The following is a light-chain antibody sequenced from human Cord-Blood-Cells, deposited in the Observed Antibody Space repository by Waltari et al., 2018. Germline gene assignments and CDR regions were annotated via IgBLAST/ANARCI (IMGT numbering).Light chain of an antibody. J-gene: IGLJ3*02. Sequence: QSALTQPASVSGSPGPSITISCTGTSSDVGGYTNVSWYQQHPGKAPKLMIYDVSNRPSGVSNRFSGSKSGNTASLTISGLQAEDEADYYCSSYTSSSTRVFGGGTKLTVL. CDR1: SSDVGGYTN. CDR3: SSYTSSSTRV. CDR2: DVS. V-gene: IGLV2-14*03.